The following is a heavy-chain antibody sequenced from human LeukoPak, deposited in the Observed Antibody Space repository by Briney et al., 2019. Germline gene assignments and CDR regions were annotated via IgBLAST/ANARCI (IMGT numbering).Heavy chain of an antibody. CDR3: ARARPTVTDDYDAFDI. J-gene: IGHJ3*02. V-gene: IGHV4-34*01. D-gene: IGHD4-17*01. CDR2: INHSGST. CDR1: GGSFSAYY. Sequence: PSETLSLTCAVYGGSFSAYYWSWIRQPPGKGLEWIGDINHSGSTNNNPSLESRVTISVDTSKNQFSLKLSSVTAADTAVYYCARARPTVTDDYDAFDIWGQGTMVTVSP.